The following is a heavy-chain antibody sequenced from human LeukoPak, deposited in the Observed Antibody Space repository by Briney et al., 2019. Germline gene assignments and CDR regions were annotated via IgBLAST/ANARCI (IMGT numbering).Heavy chain of an antibody. Sequence: ASVKVSCKASGYTFTSYGISWVRQAAGQGLEWIGWISAYNGNTNYAQKLQGRVTMTTDTSTSAAYMELRSLRSDDTAVYYCAMGYYYDSSGYYPFDYWGQGTLVTVSS. CDR1: GYTFTSYG. J-gene: IGHJ4*02. CDR3: AMGYYYDSSGYYPFDY. CDR2: ISAYNGNT. V-gene: IGHV1-18*01. D-gene: IGHD3-22*01.